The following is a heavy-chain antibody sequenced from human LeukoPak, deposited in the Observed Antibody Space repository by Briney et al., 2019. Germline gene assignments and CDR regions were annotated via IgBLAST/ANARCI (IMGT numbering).Heavy chain of an antibody. V-gene: IGHV3-30*02. J-gene: IGHJ4*02. Sequence: PGGSLRLSCAASGFTFSSYSMSWVRQAPGKGLEWVAFIRYDGSNKYYADSVKGRFTISRDNSKNTLYLQMNSLRAEDTAAYYCAKDRREYSSGWYLDYWGQGTLVTVSS. D-gene: IGHD6-19*01. CDR2: IRYDGSNK. CDR1: GFTFSSYS. CDR3: AKDRREYSSGWYLDY.